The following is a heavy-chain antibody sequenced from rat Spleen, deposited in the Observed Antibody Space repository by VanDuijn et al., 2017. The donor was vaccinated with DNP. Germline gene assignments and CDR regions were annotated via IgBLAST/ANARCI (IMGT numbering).Heavy chain of an antibody. CDR2: MWTDGDT. Sequence: QVQLKESGPGLVQPSQTLSLTCTVSGFSLTSYHVHWVRQPPGKGLEWLGVMWTDGDTSYNSALKSRLSISRDTSKSQVFLKMNSLLTEETATYYCARDGQWDYLDYWGQGIMVTVAS. CDR3: ARDGQWDYLDY. J-gene: IGHJ2*01. V-gene: IGHV2-32*01. D-gene: IGHD1-1*01. CDR1: GFSLTSYH.